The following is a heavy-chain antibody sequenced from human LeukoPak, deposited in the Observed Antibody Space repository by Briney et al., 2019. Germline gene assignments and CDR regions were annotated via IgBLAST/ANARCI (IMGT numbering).Heavy chain of an antibody. V-gene: IGHV3-23*01. D-gene: IGHD2-2*01. CDR3: ARREECSSTSCYYYYGMDV. J-gene: IGHJ6*02. CDR2: ISGSGDNT. CDR1: GFTFSSYA. Sequence: GGSLRLSCAASGFTFSSYAMSWVRQAPGKGLEWVSGISGSGDNTYYADSVKGRFTISRDNSKNTLYLQMNSLRAEDTAVYYCARREECSSTSCYYYYGMDVWGQGTTVTVSS.